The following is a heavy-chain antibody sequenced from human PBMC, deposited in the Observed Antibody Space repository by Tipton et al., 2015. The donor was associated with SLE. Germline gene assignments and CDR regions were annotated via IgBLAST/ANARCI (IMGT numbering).Heavy chain of an antibody. J-gene: IGHJ5*02. CDR2: IYYSGNT. CDR3: ARSTDQNWFDP. D-gene: IGHD2-2*01. CDR1: GGSISSGGYY. V-gene: IGHV4-31*03. Sequence: TLSLTCTVSGGSISSGGYYWTWIRQLPGKGLEWIGYIYYSGNTYYNPSLVSRLTISVDTSKDQFSLKLDSVTAAHTAVYYCARSTDQNWFDPWGQGTLVTVSS.